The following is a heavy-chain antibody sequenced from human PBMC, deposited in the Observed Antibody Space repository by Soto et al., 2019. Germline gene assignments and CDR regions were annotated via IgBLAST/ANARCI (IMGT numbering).Heavy chain of an antibody. V-gene: IGHV3-74*01. CDR2: IDRDGSTT. J-gene: IGHJ4*02. CDR3: TRQTPTGEEDY. D-gene: IGHD7-27*01. Sequence: EVQLVESGGGLVQPGGSLRLSCVVSVFRFSSFWMHWVRQTPGKGLVWVSRIDRDGSTTGYADSVKGRFTVSRDNVKNTLYLQMNSLRAEDTAMYYCTRQTPTGEEDYWGQGTRVIVSS. CDR1: VFRFSSFW.